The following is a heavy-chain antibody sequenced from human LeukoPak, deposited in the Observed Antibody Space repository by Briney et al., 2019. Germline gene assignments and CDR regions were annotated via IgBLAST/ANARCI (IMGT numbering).Heavy chain of an antibody. Sequence: GGSLRLSCAVSGFTVSRNYMSWVRKAPGKGLEWVSVIYSGGSTDYADSVKGRFTISRDNSKNTVYLQMNSLRPEDTAMYYCAREGGYVFDYWGQGTLVTVSS. CDR2: IYSGGST. J-gene: IGHJ4*02. D-gene: IGHD5-12*01. V-gene: IGHV3-53*01. CDR3: AREGGYVFDY. CDR1: GFTVSRNY.